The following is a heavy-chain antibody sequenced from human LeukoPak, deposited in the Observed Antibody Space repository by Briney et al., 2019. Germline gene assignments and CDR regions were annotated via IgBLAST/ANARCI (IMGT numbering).Heavy chain of an antibody. D-gene: IGHD2-2*01. CDR3: ARARGDPYCRSTSCYSNSYYYYYYMDV. J-gene: IGHJ6*03. CDR2: MNPNSGNT. V-gene: IGHV1-8*03. Sequence: ASVKVSCKASGYTFTSYDINWVRQAAGHGLEWLGWMNPNSGNTGYAQKFQGRVTITRNTSISTAYMELSSLRSEDTAVYYCARARGDPYCRSTSCYSNSYYYYYYMDVWGKGTTVTVSS. CDR1: GYTFTSYD.